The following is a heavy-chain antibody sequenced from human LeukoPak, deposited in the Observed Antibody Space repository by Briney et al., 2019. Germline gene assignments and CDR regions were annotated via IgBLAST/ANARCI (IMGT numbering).Heavy chain of an antibody. CDR2: INPSGGST. CDR3: ARSKAFRRDGYNFGY. V-gene: IGHV1-46*01. CDR1: GYTFTSYY. D-gene: IGHD5-24*01. Sequence: ASVKVSCKASGYTFTSYYMHWVRQAPGQGLEWMGIINPSGGSTSYAQKFQGKVTMTRDTSTGTVYMELSSLRSEDTAVYYCARSKAFRRDGYNFGYWGQGTLVTVSS. J-gene: IGHJ4*02.